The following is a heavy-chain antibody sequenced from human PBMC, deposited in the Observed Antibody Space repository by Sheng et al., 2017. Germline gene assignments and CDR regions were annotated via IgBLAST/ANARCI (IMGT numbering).Heavy chain of an antibody. Sequence: QLQLQESGPGLVKPSETLSLTCTVSGGSISSSNYYWGWIRQPPGKGLEWIGNIYYSGSTYYNTSLKSRVTISVDTSKNQFSLKLSSVTAADTAVYYCARDLRAADWFDPWGQGTLVTVSS. CDR1: GGSISSSNYY. J-gene: IGHJ5*02. CDR2: IYYSGST. D-gene: IGHD6-25*01. V-gene: IGHV4-39*07. CDR3: ARDLRAADWFDP.